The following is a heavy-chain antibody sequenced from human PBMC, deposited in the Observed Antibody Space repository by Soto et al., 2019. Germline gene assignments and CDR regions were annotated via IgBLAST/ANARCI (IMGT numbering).Heavy chain of an antibody. Sequence: QVQLVESGGDVVQTGRSLRLSCAASGFTISNYAFHWVRQAPGKGLEWVAVISYDEDNKQYADSVKGRFSISRDNSKNTLFLQMDSLRPEDTAVYYCARYSCYDYFFDYWGQGTLVTVSS. J-gene: IGHJ4*02. CDR1: GFTISNYA. CDR3: ARYSCYDYFFDY. CDR2: ISYDEDNK. D-gene: IGHD5-12*01. V-gene: IGHV3-30-3*01.